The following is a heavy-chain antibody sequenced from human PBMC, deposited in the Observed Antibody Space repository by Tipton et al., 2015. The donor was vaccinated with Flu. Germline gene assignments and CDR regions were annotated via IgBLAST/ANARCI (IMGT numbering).Heavy chain of an antibody. Sequence: TLSLTCSVSGDSMTSSRYYWGWIRQPPGKGLEWIGSIFHSGSTYYNPSLKSRVTISVDTSKNQFSLSMRSVTVADTAVYYCTRQLEAATRGPSWGQGTLVNGS. CDR2: IFHSGST. D-gene: IGHD1-1*01. J-gene: IGHJ4*02. V-gene: IGHV4-39*07. CDR3: TRQLEAATRGPS. CDR1: GDSMTSSRYY.